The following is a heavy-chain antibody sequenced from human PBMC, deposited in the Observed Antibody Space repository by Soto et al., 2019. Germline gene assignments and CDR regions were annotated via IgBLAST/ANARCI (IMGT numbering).Heavy chain of an antibody. Sequence: QVQLVQSGAEVKKPGASVKVSCQASGYTFTGYYMHWVRQAPGQGLEWMGWINPNSGGTNYAQKFQGRVTMTRDRSISTDFMELSRRRSADTAVYYCARYSAAFEYWGQGTLVTVSS. CDR3: ARYSAAFEY. D-gene: IGHD4-4*01. CDR2: INPNSGGT. J-gene: IGHJ4*02. V-gene: IGHV1-2*02. CDR1: GYTFTGYY.